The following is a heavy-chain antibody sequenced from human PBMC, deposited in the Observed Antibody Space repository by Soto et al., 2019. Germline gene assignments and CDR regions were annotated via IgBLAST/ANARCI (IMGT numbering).Heavy chain of an antibody. CDR3: ARLKITVDYSYYYYYGMDV. CDR2: IYPGDSDT. J-gene: IGHJ6*02. CDR1: GYSFTSYC. V-gene: IGHV5-51*01. Sequence: GESLKISCKGSGYSFTSYCIGWVRQMPGKGLEWMGIIYPGDSDTRYSPSFQGQVTISADKSISTAYLQWSSLKASDTAMYYCARLKITVDYSYYYYYGMDVWGQGTTVTVSS. D-gene: IGHD2-15*01.